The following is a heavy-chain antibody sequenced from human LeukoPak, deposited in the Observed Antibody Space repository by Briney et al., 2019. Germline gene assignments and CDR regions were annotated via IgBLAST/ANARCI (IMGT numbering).Heavy chain of an antibody. D-gene: IGHD3-10*01. Sequence: SETLSLTCTDSGGSISSYYWSWIRQPPGKGLEWIGYIYYSGSTNYNPSLKSRVTISVDTSKNQFSLKLSSVTAADTAVYYCARFNLKVYGSGSYFDYWGQGTLVTVSS. CDR2: IYYSGST. V-gene: IGHV4-59*08. CDR1: GGSISSYY. J-gene: IGHJ4*02. CDR3: ARFNLKVYGSGSYFDY.